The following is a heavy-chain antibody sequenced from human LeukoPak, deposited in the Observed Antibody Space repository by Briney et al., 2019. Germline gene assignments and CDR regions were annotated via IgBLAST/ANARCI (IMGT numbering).Heavy chain of an antibody. D-gene: IGHD4-11*01. Sequence: SETLSLTCTVSGGSISSDCSSWIRQPPGEGLEWIGYIYYSGRAYYNPSLKSRITKSVDTSKNQFSRKLSSVTAADTAVYSCARGFYSPHYWGRGTVVSVSS. V-gene: IGHV4-59*01. CDR1: GGSISSDC. J-gene: IGHJ4*02. CDR3: ARGFYSPHY. CDR2: IYYSGRA.